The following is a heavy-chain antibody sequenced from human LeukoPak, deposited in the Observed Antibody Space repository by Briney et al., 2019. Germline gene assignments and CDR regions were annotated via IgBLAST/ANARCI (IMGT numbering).Heavy chain of an antibody. CDR1: GGSFSGYY. CDR2: INHSGST. D-gene: IGHD4-17*01. Sequence: KPSATLSLTCAVSGGSFSGYYWSWIRQPPGKGLEWIGEINHSGSTNYNPSLKSRVTISVDTSKNQFSLKLSSVTAADTAVYYCASFYGDYSPFDYWGQGTLVTVSS. J-gene: IGHJ4*02. V-gene: IGHV4-34*01. CDR3: ASFYGDYSPFDY.